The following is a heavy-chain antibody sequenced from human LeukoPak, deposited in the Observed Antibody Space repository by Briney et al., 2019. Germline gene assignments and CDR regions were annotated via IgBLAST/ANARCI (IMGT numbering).Heavy chain of an antibody. D-gene: IGHD6-13*01. V-gene: IGHV4-59*01. Sequence: SETLSLTCTVSGGSISSYYWSWIRQPPGKGLEWIGYIDYSGSTNYNPSLKSRVTISVDPSKSQVSLKLRSVTSADTAVYYCAGDRDTGSRSFYWGQGTQLTVSS. CDR2: IDYSGST. J-gene: IGHJ4*02. CDR3: AGDRDTGSRSFY. CDR1: GGSISSYY.